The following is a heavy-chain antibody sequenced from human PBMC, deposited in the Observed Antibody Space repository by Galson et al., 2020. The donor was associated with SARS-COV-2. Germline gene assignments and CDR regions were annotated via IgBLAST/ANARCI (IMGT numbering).Heavy chain of an antibody. Sequence: QLGESLKISCAASGFTFSSYGMHWVRQAPGKGLEWVAVISYDGSNKYYADSVKGRFTISRDNSKNTLYLQMNSLRAEDTAVYYCAKDYSGSYYIPGQWGQGTLVTVSS. J-gene: IGHJ4*02. D-gene: IGHD1-26*01. CDR3: AKDYSGSYYIPGQ. V-gene: IGHV3-30*18. CDR2: ISYDGSNK. CDR1: GFTFSSYG.